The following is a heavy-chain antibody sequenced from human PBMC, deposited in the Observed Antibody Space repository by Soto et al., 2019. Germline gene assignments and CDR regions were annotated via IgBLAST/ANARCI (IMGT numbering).Heavy chain of an antibody. CDR2: INPNSGGT. CDR3: ARDRKVLLWFGEPLDWFDP. V-gene: IGHV1-2*02. J-gene: IGHJ5*02. D-gene: IGHD3-10*01. Sequence: SVKVYWKASGYTFTGDYMHWVRQAPVQGLEWMGWINPNSGGTNYAQKFQGRVTMTRDTSISTAYMELSRLRSDDTAVYYCARDRKVLLWFGEPLDWFDPWGQATLVTVSS. CDR1: GYTFTGDY.